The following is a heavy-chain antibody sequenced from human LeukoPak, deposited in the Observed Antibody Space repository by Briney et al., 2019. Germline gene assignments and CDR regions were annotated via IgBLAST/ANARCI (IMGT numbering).Heavy chain of an antibody. D-gene: IGHD2-2*01. CDR2: IYYSGST. V-gene: IGHV4-39*01. Sequence: PSETLSLTCTVSGGSISSSSYYWGWIRQPPGKGLEWIGSIYYSGSTYYNPSLKSRVTISVDTSKNQVSLKLSSVTAADTAVYYCARHLAPDRGDWFDPWGQGTPVTVSS. CDR3: ARHLAPDRGDWFDP. CDR1: GGSISSSSYY. J-gene: IGHJ5*02.